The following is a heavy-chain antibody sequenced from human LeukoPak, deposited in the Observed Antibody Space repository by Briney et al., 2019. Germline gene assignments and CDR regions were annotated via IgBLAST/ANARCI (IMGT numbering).Heavy chain of an antibody. J-gene: IGHJ4*02. Sequence: GGSLRLSCAASGFSFSSYSMNWVRQAPGKGLEWVSSISSSSSYIYYADSVKGRFTISRDNAKNSLYLQMNSLRAEDTAVYYCARAYDILTGSDLYFDYWGQGTLVTVSS. CDR3: ARAYDILTGSDLYFDY. D-gene: IGHD3-9*01. CDR2: ISSSSSYI. CDR1: GFSFSSYS. V-gene: IGHV3-21*01.